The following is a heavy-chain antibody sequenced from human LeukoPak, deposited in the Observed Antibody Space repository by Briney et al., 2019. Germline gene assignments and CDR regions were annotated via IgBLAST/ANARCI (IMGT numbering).Heavy chain of an antibody. CDR1: GLTVSSSD. J-gene: IGHJ4*02. V-gene: IGHV3-53*04. Sequence: SGGSLRLSCAASGLTVSSSDMSWVRQAPGKGLEWVSIIYIGDNPHYADSVKGGFSISTHNSINTLYLQMNNLTDEDTSVYYCPSVRPWVFDYWGQGALVTVSS. CDR2: IYIGDNP. CDR3: PSVRPWVFDY.